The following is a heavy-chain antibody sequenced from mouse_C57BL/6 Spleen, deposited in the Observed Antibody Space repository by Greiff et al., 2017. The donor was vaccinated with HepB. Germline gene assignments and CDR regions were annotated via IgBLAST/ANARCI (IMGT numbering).Heavy chain of an antibody. CDR2: IRNKANGYTT. V-gene: IGHV7-3*01. J-gene: IGHJ4*01. CDR1: GFTFTDYY. Sequence: EVKLVESGGGLVQPGGSLSLSCAASGFTFTDYYMSWVRQPPGKALEWLGFIRNKANGYTTEYSASVKGRFTISRDNSQIILYLQMNALRAEDSATYYCARSIYYGYDDYAMDYWGQGTSVTVSS. D-gene: IGHD2-2*01. CDR3: ARSIYYGYDDYAMDY.